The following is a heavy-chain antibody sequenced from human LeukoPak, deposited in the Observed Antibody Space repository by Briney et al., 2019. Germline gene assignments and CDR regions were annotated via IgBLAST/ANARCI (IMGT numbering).Heavy chain of an antibody. CDR3: AREDYDVSTGYYTYYFDY. V-gene: IGHV3-48*04. CDR1: GFTFSNYW. Sequence: GGSLRLSCAASGFTFSNYWMSWVRQAPGKGLEWVSYISSSGTTIYYADSVKGRFTISRDNAKNSLYLQMNSLRAEDTAIYYCAREDYDVSTGYYTYYFDYWGQGTLVTVSS. J-gene: IGHJ4*02. D-gene: IGHD3-9*01. CDR2: ISSSGTTI.